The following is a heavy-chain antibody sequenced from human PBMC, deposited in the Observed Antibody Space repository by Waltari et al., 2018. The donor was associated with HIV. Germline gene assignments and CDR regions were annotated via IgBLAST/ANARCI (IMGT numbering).Heavy chain of an antibody. CDR1: GYTFIAHG. Sequence: QVQLVQSGGEVQKPGASVKVSCKASGYTFIAHGITWVRQAPGQGLEWMAWISPYNGNTDYAQRFQGRVSVTTDTSTNTAYMELRSLRSDDTAVYFCARVAGGDYFDYWGQGTLVTVSS. V-gene: IGHV1-18*01. J-gene: IGHJ4*02. CDR3: ARVAGGDYFDY. D-gene: IGHD4-17*01. CDR2: ISPYNGNT.